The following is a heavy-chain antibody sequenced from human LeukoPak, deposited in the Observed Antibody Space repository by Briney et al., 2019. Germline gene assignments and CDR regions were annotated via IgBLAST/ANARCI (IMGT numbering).Heavy chain of an antibody. V-gene: IGHV5-51*01. CDR1: GYKFTTYW. CDR2: INPADSDT. CDR3: VRQWNSDY. J-gene: IGHJ4*02. D-gene: IGHD1/OR15-1a*01. Sequence: GESLKISCKASGYKFTTYWIGWVRQMPGKGLERMGIINPADSDTRYFPSSQGQVTISADKSISTAYLQWNDLKASDTGMYYCVRQWNSDYWGQGTLVTVSS.